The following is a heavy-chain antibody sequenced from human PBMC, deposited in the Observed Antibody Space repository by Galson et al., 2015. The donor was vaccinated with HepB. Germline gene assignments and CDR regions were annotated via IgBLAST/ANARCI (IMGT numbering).Heavy chain of an antibody. Sequence: SVKVSCKASGYTFSSYAINWVRQAPGQGPEWMGWIKAGNGNTKYSQKFQGRVTITRDTSASTAYMELSSLRSEDTAVYYCARELYDFWSGYSLDYWGQGSLVTVSS. D-gene: IGHD3/OR15-3a*01. CDR1: GYTFSSYA. CDR2: IKAGNGNT. J-gene: IGHJ4*02. V-gene: IGHV1-3*01. CDR3: ARELYDFWSGYSLDY.